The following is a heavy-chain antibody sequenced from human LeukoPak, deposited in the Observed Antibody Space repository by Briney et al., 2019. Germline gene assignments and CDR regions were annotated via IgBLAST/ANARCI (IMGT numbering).Heavy chain of an antibody. CDR1: GDSVSSNSAA. CDR3: ARDRGYYDFWSGYLSENGMDV. V-gene: IGHV6-1*01. CDR2: TYYRSKWYN. J-gene: IGHJ6*02. Sequence: SQTLSLTCAISGDSVSSNSAAWNWIRQSPSRGLEWLGRTYYRSKWYNDYAVSVKSRITINPDTSKNQFSLKLSSVTAADTAVYYCARDRGYYDFWSGYLSENGMDVWGQGTTVTVSS. D-gene: IGHD3-3*01.